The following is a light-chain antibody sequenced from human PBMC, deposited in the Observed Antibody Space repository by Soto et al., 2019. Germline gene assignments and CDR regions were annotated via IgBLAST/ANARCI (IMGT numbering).Light chain of an antibody. J-gene: IGKJ1*01. V-gene: IGKV1-9*01. CDR2: AAS. CDR3: QQLNSYPRT. CDR1: QGISSY. Sequence: IQLTQSPSSLSASVGDRVTITCRASQGISSYLAWYQQKPGKAPKLLIYAASTLQSGVPSRFSGSGSGTDFTLTISSLQAEDFATSYCQQLNSYPRTFGQGTKVEIK.